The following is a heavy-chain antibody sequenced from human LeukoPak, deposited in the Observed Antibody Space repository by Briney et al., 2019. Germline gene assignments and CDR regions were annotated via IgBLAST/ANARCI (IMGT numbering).Heavy chain of an antibody. CDR2: MSSGGGTI. CDR3: VRSRFPIHPNWFDP. D-gene: IGHD3-10*01. CDR1: GFSFSDYY. Sequence: GGSLRLSCAASGFSFSDYYMSWIRQAPGKGLEWISYMSSGGGTINYADSVKGRFTISRDNAKSSLYLQMNSLRAEDTAVYYCVRSRFPIHPNWFDPWGQGTLVTVSS. J-gene: IGHJ5*02. V-gene: IGHV3-11*01.